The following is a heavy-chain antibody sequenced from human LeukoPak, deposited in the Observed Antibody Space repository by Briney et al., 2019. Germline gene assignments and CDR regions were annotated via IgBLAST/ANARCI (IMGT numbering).Heavy chain of an antibody. CDR1: GFTFSSYA. CDR2: ISGSGGST. D-gene: IGHD2-8*01. V-gene: IGHV3-23*01. Sequence: GGSLRLSCAASGFTFSSYAVSWVRQAPGKGLEWVSSISGSGGSTYSADSVKGRFTISRDNSKNTLYLQMNSLRAEDTALYYCAKDRSCTNDICHGDFDYWGQGTLVTVFS. CDR3: AKDRSCTNDICHGDFDY. J-gene: IGHJ4*02.